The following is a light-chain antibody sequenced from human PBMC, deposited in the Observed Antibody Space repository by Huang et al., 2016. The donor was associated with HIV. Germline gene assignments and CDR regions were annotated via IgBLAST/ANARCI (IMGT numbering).Light chain of an antibody. CDR3: QQHYSTPWT. CDR1: QSVLYSANKKHLPMNC. J-gene: IGKJ1*01. CDR2: WAP. Sequence: DIVMTQSPDSLAVPLGERPTISCVSSQSVLYSANKKHLPMNCLAWYQKKPGQPPKLLIYWAPSRASGVPDRLSGSGSGTDFTLTISSLQAEDVAVYYCQQHYSTPWTFGQGTKVEIK. V-gene: IGKV4-1*01.